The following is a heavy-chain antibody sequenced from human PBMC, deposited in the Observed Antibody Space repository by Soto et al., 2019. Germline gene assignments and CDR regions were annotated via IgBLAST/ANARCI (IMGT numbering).Heavy chain of an antibody. Sequence: PSXTLSLTCTVSGGSISSSSYYWGLIRQPPGKGLEWIGSIYYSGSTYYNPSLKSRVTISVDTSKNQFSLKLSSVTAADTAVYYCSRLPGYSSSWFDYWGQGTLVTVSS. J-gene: IGHJ4*02. V-gene: IGHV4-39*01. D-gene: IGHD6-13*01. CDR3: SRLPGYSSSWFDY. CDR2: IYYSGST. CDR1: GGSISSSSYY.